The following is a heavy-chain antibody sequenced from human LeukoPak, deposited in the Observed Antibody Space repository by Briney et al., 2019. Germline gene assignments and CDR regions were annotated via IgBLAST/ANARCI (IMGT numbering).Heavy chain of an antibody. CDR1: GFTFSSFP. J-gene: IGHJ2*01. V-gene: IGHV3-30*04. Sequence: GKSLRLSCAVSGFTFSSFPFHWVRQAPGKGLEWVAAISTDGSYKYHGDSVKGRFTNSRDNPMNTLYLQMNGLTPDNTALYYCARSLIPCRRYFDIWGRGTLVTVSS. CDR3: ARSLIPCRRYFDI. CDR2: ISTDGSYK. D-gene: IGHD3-16*01.